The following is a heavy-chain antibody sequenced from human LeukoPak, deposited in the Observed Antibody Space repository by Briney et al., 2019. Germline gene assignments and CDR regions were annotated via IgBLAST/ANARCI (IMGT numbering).Heavy chain of an antibody. CDR3: ARELDGYNHFDY. D-gene: IGHD5-24*01. CDR2: INEGGSEK. V-gene: IGHV3-7*01. J-gene: IGHJ4*02. Sequence: GGSLRLSCAASGFIFTNYWMSWVRQAPGKGLEWVAKINEGGSEKHSVDSVKGRFTISRDNAKNSLYLEMNGLRAEDTAVYYCARELDGYNHFDYWGQGTLVTVSS. CDR1: GFIFTNYW.